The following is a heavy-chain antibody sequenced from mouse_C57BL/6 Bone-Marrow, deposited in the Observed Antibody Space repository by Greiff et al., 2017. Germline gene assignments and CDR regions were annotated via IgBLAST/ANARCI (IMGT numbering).Heavy chain of an antibody. CDR2: IYPRSGNT. Sequence: VKLMESGAELARPGASVKLSCKASGYTFTSYGISWVKQRTGQGLEWIGEIYPRSGNTYYNDKFKGKATLTADKSSSTAYMELRSLTSEDSAVYFCARWRGRGYWGQGTTLTVSS. CDR1: GYTFTSYG. V-gene: IGHV1-81*01. J-gene: IGHJ2*01. CDR3: ARWRGRGY.